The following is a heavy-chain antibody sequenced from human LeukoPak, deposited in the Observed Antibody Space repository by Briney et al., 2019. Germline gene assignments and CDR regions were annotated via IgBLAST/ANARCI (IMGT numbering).Heavy chain of an antibody. V-gene: IGHV4-34*01. CDR1: GGSFSGYY. Sequence: SETLSLTCAVYGGSFSGYYWSRIRQPPGKGLEWIGEINHSGSTNYNPSLKSRVTISVDTSKNQFSLKLSSVTAADTAVYYCARGQIYCGGDCYSRDFDYWGQGTLVTVSS. D-gene: IGHD2-21*02. J-gene: IGHJ4*02. CDR3: ARGQIYCGGDCYSRDFDY. CDR2: INHSGST.